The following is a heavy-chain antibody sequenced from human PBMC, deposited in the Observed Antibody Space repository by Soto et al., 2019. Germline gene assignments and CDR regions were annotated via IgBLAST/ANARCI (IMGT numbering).Heavy chain of an antibody. CDR2: INPSGDST. J-gene: IGHJ4*02. CDR1: GFTFSRHG. Sequence: LRLSCVASGFTFSRHGLSWVRQAPGEGLEWVSTINPSGDSTFYADSVKGRFTISRDNSKNTVYLQMNSLSVGDTAVYLCAKVDVSTAGSFDYWGQGALVTVSS. V-gene: IGHV3-23*01. D-gene: IGHD6-13*01. CDR3: AKVDVSTAGSFDY.